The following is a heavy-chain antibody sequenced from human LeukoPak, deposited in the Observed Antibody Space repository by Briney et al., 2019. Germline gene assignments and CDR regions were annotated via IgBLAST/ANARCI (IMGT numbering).Heavy chain of an antibody. CDR3: ARNPQRWLQLPGYFDY. D-gene: IGHD5-24*01. V-gene: IGHV1-69*13. CDR2: IIPIFGTA. J-gene: IGHJ4*02. Sequence: GASVKISCKASGGTFSSYAISWVRQAPGQGLEWMGGIIPIFGTANYAQKFQGRVTITADESTSTAYMELGSLRSEDTAVYYCARNPQRWLQLPGYFDYWGQGTLVTVSS. CDR1: GGTFSSYA.